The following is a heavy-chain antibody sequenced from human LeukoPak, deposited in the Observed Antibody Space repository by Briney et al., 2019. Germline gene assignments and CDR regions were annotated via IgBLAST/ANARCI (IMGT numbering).Heavy chain of an antibody. J-gene: IGHJ4*02. Sequence: LRLSLAASAFTFRNFYMGWIREAPRKGLEWVAFITSSGSTIYYADTVKGRLNISRDNAKKSQYLQMNSLRVEDTAVYYCVRAPAEVDYWGPGTLVTVSS. CDR2: ITSSGSTI. D-gene: IGHD6-13*01. CDR3: VRAPAEVDY. V-gene: IGHV3-11*01. CDR1: AFTFRNFY.